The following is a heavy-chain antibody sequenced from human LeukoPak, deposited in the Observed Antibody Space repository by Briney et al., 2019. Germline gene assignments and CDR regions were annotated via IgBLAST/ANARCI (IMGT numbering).Heavy chain of an antibody. V-gene: IGHV3-30*18. CDR2: ISYDGSNK. Sequence: GGSLRLSCAASGFTFSSYGMHWVRQAPGKGLEWVSVISYDGSNKYYADSVKGRSTISRDNSKNTLYLQMNSLRAEDTAVYYCAKDPSEGYYYDSSGYYDYWGQGTLVTVSS. CDR3: AKDPSEGYYYDSSGYYDY. D-gene: IGHD3-22*01. CDR1: GFTFSSYG. J-gene: IGHJ4*02.